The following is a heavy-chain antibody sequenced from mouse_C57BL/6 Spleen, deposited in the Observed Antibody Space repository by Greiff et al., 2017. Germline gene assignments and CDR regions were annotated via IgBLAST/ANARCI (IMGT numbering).Heavy chain of an antibody. CDR2: ISSGSSTI. J-gene: IGHJ4*01. CDR1: GFTFSDSG. CDR3: ARHERGDARDY. Sequence: EVQRVESGGGLVKPGGSLKLSCAASGFTFSDSGMHWVRQAPEKGLEWVAYISSGSSTISYADTVKGRFTISRDNAKNTLFLQMTRLRSEDTAMYYCARHERGDARDYWGQGTSVTVSS. V-gene: IGHV5-17*01.